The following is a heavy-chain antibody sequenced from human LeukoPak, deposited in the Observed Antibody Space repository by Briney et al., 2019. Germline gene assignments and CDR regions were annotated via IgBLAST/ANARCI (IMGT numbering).Heavy chain of an antibody. CDR1: GFPFSSYG. J-gene: IGHJ4*02. D-gene: IGHD3-22*01. CDR3: AKDLNTVVIQYFDS. Sequence: GGSLRLSCTGSGFPFSSYGMHWVRQTPGRGLEWVAFMRYDGKTEYYADSVKGRFTIAREDSHSTVHLHMKDLRPDDAAVYFCAKDLNTVVIQYFDSRGQGTLVSVSS. V-gene: IGHV3-30*02. CDR2: MRYDGKTE.